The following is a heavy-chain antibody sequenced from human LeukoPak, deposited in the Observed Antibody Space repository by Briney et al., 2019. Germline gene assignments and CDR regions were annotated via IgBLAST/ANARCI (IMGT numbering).Heavy chain of an antibody. CDR1: GYTFTGYY. CDR3: ARVHRSRLNDAFDI. Sequence: GASEKVSCKASGYTFTGYYMHWVRQAPGQGLEWMGWINPNSGGTNYAQKFQGRVTMTRDTSISTAYMELSRLRSDDTAVYYCARVHRSRLNDAFDIWGQGTMVTVSS. J-gene: IGHJ3*02. CDR2: INPNSGGT. D-gene: IGHD6-13*01. V-gene: IGHV1-2*02.